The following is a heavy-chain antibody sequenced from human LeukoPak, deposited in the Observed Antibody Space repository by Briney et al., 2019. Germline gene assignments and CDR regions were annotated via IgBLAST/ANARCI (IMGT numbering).Heavy chain of an antibody. CDR3: ARGKYYYGSGSYHPGLPADY. Sequence: SETLSLTCTVSGGSISSSSYYWGWIRQPPGKGLEWIGSIYYSGSTYYNPSLKSRVTISVDTSKNQFSLKLSSVTAADTAVYYCARGKYYYGSGSYHPGLPADYWGQGTLVTVSS. J-gene: IGHJ4*02. V-gene: IGHV4-39*07. CDR2: IYYSGST. CDR1: GGSISSSSYY. D-gene: IGHD3-10*01.